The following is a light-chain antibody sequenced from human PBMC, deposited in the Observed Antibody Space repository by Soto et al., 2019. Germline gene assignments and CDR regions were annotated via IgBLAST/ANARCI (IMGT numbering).Light chain of an antibody. V-gene: IGKV3-20*01. J-gene: IGKJ1*01. CDR1: QSVSSY. CDR3: QQYGSSRT. CDR2: DAS. Sequence: VVYTQSRASLSSSPGERATLSCRSSQSVSSYLAWYQQKPGQAPRLLIYDASNRATGIPDRFSGSGSGTDFTLTISRLEPEDFAVYYCQQYGSSRTVGQGTKVDIK.